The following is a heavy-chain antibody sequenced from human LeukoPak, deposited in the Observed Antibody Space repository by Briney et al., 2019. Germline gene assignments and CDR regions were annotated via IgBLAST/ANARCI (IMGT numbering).Heavy chain of an antibody. J-gene: IGHJ6*02. D-gene: IGHD4-17*01. CDR3: ARHSLGIYGDYGMDV. CDR2: IYPGDSDT. V-gene: IGHV5-51*01. Sequence: GASLKISCKGSGYGFTSYWIGWVRQMPGKGLEWMGIIYPGDSDTRYSPSFQGQVTISADKSISTAYLQWSSLKASDTAMYYCARHSLGIYGDYGMDVWGQGTTVTVSS. CDR1: GYGFTSYW.